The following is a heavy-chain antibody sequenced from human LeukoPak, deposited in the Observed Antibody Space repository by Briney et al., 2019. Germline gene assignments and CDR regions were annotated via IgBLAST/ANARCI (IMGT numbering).Heavy chain of an antibody. CDR2: IYFSGST. V-gene: IGHV4-39*01. J-gene: IGHJ4*02. D-gene: IGHD2-15*01. Sequence: SQTLSLTCTVSGGSISSSSYYWGWIRQPPGKGLEWIGNIYFSGSTYYTPSLRSRVTISVDTSKNQFSLKLSSVTAADTAVYYCARHVCSGGSCCADYWGQGTLVTVSS. CDR1: GGSISSSSYY. CDR3: ARHVCSGGSCCADY.